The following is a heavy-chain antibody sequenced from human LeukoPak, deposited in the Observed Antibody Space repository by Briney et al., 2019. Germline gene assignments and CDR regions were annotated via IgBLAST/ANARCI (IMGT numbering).Heavy chain of an antibody. Sequence: GGSLRLSCAASGFTFSSYAMHWVRQAPGKGLEWVAVISYDGSNKYYADSVKGRFTISRDNSKNTLYLQTNSLRAEDTAVYYCARAMAVAGTAFDYWGQGTLVTVSS. D-gene: IGHD6-19*01. J-gene: IGHJ4*02. CDR1: GFTFSSYA. V-gene: IGHV3-30-3*01. CDR2: ISYDGSNK. CDR3: ARAMAVAGTAFDY.